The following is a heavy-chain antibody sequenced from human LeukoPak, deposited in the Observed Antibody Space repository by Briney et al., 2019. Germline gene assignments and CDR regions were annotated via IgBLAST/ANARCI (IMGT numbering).Heavy chain of an antibody. CDR3: ARDRRDSIPRGFDY. CDR2: IYYSGST. D-gene: IGHD3-3*02. CDR1: GGSISSGGYY. Sequence: SETLTLTCTVSGGSISSGGYYWSWIRQHPGKGLEWIGYIYYSGSTYYNPSLKSRLTISVDTSKNQFSLKLNSVTAADTAVYYCARDRRDSIPRGFDYWGQGTLVTVSS. V-gene: IGHV4-31*03. J-gene: IGHJ4*02.